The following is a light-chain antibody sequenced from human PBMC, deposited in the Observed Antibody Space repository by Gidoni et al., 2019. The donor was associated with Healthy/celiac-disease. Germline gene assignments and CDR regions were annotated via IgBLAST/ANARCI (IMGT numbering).Light chain of an antibody. J-gene: IGLJ3*02. V-gene: IGLV3-25*03. CDR2: KDS. Sequence: SYELTQPPSVSVSPGQTARLTCSGDALPKQYAYWYQQKPGQAPVLVIYKDSERPSGIPERFSGSSSGTTVTLTIRGVQAEDEADYYCQSADSSGTYHWVFGGGTKLTVL. CDR3: QSADSSGTYHWV. CDR1: ALPKQY.